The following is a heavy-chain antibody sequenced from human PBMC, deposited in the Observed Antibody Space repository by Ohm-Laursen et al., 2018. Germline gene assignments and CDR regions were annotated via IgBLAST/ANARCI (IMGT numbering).Heavy chain of an antibody. CDR3: ARQPFESSGFQPHFDL. CDR2: IYYSGDT. CDR1: NGSISSYY. V-gene: IGHV4-59*01. D-gene: IGHD3-22*01. J-gene: IGHJ2*01. Sequence: SETLSLTWTVSNGSISSYYWSWIRRPPGKGLEWIGNIYYSGDTNNNPSLKSRVTMSVDPSKKRFSLRLSSVTAADTATYFCARQPFESSGFQPHFDLWGRGTLVTVSS.